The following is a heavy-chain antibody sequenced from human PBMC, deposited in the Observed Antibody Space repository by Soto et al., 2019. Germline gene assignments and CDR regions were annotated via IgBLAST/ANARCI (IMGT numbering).Heavy chain of an antibody. D-gene: IGHD2-2*01. V-gene: IGHV4-34*01. Sequence: LETLSLTCAVYGGSFSGYYWSWIRQPPGKGLEWIGEINHSGSTNYNPSLKSRVTISVDTSKNQFSLKLSSVTAADTAVYYCARVVVVPAALDYCGQGTLVTVSS. CDR2: INHSGST. J-gene: IGHJ4*02. CDR3: ARVVVVPAALDY. CDR1: GGSFSGYY.